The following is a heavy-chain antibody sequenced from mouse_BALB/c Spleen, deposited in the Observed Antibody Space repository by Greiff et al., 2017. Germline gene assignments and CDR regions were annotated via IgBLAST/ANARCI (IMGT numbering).Heavy chain of an antibody. CDR3: TRWGMDY. V-gene: IGHV1S22*01. CDR2: IYPGSGST. CDR1: GYTFTSYW. Sequence: LQQPGSELVRPGASVKLSCKASGYTFTSYWMHWVKQRHGQGLEWIGNIYPGSGSTNYDEKFKSKGTLTVDTSSSTAYMHLSSLTSEDSAVYYCTRWGMDYWGQGTSVTVSS. J-gene: IGHJ4*01.